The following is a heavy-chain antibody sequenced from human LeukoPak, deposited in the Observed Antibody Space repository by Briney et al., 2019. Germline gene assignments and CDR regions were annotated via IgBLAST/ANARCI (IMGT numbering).Heavy chain of an antibody. CDR3: TTGISGYYYGSGSYVVDY. D-gene: IGHD3-10*01. J-gene: IGHJ4*02. CDR1: GFTFSNAW. CDR2: IKSKTDGGTT. V-gene: IGHV3-15*01. Sequence: GSLRLSCAASGFTFSNAWMSWVRQAPGKGLEWVGRIKSKTDGGTTDYAAPVKGRFTISRDDSKNTLYLQMNSLKTEDTAVYYCTTGISGYYYGSGSYVVDYWGQGTLVTVSS.